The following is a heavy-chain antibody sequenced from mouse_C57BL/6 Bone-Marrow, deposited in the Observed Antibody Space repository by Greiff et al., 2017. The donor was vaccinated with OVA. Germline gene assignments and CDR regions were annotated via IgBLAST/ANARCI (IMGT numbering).Heavy chain of an antibody. CDR3: ERDYYGSSWFAY. D-gene: IGHD1-1*01. CDR1: GYTFTSYW. V-gene: IGHV1-64*01. Sequence: VQLQQPGAELVKPGASVKLSCKASGYTFTSYWMHWVKQRPGQGLEWIGMIHPNSGSTNYNEKFKSKATLTVDKSSSTAYMQLSSLTSEDSAVYYCERDYYGSSWFAYWGQGTLVTVSA. J-gene: IGHJ3*01. CDR2: IHPNSGST.